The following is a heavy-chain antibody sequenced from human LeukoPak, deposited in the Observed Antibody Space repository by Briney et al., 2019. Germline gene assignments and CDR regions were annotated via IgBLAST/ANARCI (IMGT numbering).Heavy chain of an antibody. V-gene: IGHV1-24*01. J-gene: IGHJ4*02. D-gene: IGHD5-18*01. Sequence: ASVKVSCKVSGYTLTELSMHWVRQAPGKGLEWMGGSDPEDGETIYPQKFQGRLTMIEDTSTDTAYMELSSLRSEDTAVYYCATNTVRGYSYGYGDGGNLDYWGQGTLVTVSS. CDR1: GYTLTELS. CDR3: ATNTVRGYSYGYGDGGNLDY. CDR2: SDPEDGET.